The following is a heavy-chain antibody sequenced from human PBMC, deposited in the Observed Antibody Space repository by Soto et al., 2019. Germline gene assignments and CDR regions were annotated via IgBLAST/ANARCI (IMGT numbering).Heavy chain of an antibody. V-gene: IGHV4-59*01. CDR2: IYYSGST. J-gene: IGHJ5*02. Sequence: SETLSLTCTVSGGSISSYYWSWIRQPPGKGLEWIGYIYYSGSTNYNPSLKSRVTISVDTSKNQFSLKLSSVTAADTAVYYCARCRFPFDYGDYWWFDPWGQGTLVTVSS. CDR1: GGSISSYY. CDR3: ARCRFPFDYGDYWWFDP. D-gene: IGHD4-17*01.